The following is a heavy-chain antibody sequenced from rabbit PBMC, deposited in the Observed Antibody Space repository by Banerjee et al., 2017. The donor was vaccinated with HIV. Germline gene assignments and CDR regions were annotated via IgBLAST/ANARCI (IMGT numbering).Heavy chain of an antibody. J-gene: IGHJ4*01. CDR2: TAAGSGST. CDR1: GFSLSGNYY. Sequence: QSLEESGGDLVKPGASLTLTCTASGFSLSGNYYMCWVRQAPGKGLEWIGTTAAGSGSTDYASWVNGRFTISSDNAQNTVDLQLNSLTAADTATYFCARGTYGYAGYAPNLWGPGTLVTVS. V-gene: IGHV1S40*01. CDR3: ARGTYGYAGYAPNL. D-gene: IGHD6-1*01.